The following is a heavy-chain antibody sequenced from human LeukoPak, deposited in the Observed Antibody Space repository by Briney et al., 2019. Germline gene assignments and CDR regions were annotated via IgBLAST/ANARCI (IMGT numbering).Heavy chain of an antibody. V-gene: IGHV4-30-4*01. CDR3: ARESRATHGGD. D-gene: IGHD1-26*01. Sequence: SETLSLTCTVSGGSISSGDYYWSWIRQPPGKGLEWIGYIYYSGSTYYNPSLKSRVTISVDTSKNQFSLKLSSVTAADTAVYYCARESRATHGGDWGQGTLVTVSS. CDR2: IYYSGST. J-gene: IGHJ4*02. CDR1: GGSISSGDYY.